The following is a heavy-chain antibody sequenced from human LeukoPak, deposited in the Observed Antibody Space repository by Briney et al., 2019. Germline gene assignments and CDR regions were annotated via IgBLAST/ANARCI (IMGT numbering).Heavy chain of an antibody. D-gene: IGHD2-15*01. CDR3: ARSPGNKIVLVLAAPAWFDY. CDR2: ISYDGSNK. J-gene: IGHJ4*02. Sequence: PGGSLRLSCAASGFTFSSYWMHWVRQAPGKGLEWVAVISYDGSNKYYADSVKGRFTISRDNSKNTLYLQMNSLRAEDTAVYYCARSPGNKIVLVLAAPAWFDYWGQGTLVTVSS. V-gene: IGHV3-30-3*01. CDR1: GFTFSSYW.